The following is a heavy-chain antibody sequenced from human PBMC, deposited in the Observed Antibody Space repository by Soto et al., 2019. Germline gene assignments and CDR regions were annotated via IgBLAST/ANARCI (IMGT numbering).Heavy chain of an antibody. V-gene: IGHV4-30-4*02. CDR2: IYYSGST. CDR3: ARAYYDSSGYSLDP. D-gene: IGHD3-22*01. Sequence: TSETLSLTCTVSGGSISSGDYYWSWIRQPPGKGLEWIGYIYYSGSTYYNPSLRSRVTISVDTSKNQFFLRLSSVTAADTAVYYCARAYYDSSGYSLDPWGQGILVTVSS. J-gene: IGHJ5*02. CDR1: GGSISSGDYY.